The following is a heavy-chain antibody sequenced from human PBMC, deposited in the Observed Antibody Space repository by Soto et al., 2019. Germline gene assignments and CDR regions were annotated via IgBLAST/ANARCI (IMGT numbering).Heavy chain of an antibody. J-gene: IGHJ6*02. Sequence: PGRSLRLSCTAYGFTFGDYAMSWVRQAPGKGLEWVGFIRSKAFGGTTGYAASVKGRFTISRDDSTSIAYLQMNSLKTEDAAVYYCVRASAEEADVWGQRTSDTVS. CDR2: IRSKAFGGTT. CDR3: VRASAEEADV. V-gene: IGHV3-49*04. CDR1: GFTFGDYA.